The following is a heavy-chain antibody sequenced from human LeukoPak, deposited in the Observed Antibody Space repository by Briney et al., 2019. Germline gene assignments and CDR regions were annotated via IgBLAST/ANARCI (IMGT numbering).Heavy chain of an antibody. CDR3: ARQGLGSGWTFDY. CDR1: GGSISSYY. Sequence: TSETLSLTCTVSGGSISSYYWSWIRQPPGKGLEWLGYIYYSGSTNYNPSLKSRVTISVDTSKNQFSLKLSSVTAADTAVYYCARQGLGSGWTFDYWGQGTLVTVPS. D-gene: IGHD6-19*01. CDR2: IYYSGST. V-gene: IGHV4-59*08. J-gene: IGHJ4*02.